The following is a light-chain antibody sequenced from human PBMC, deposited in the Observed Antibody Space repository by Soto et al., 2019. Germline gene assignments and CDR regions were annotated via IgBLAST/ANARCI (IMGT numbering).Light chain of an antibody. Sequence: EIVMTQFPATLSVSPGERATLSCRASQNILNNLAWYQQKPGQAPRLLISGASTRATGIPARFSGSGSGTEFTLTISSLQSEDFAVYYCQPYKDWPRAFGPGTKVDVK. V-gene: IGKV3-15*01. J-gene: IGKJ3*01. CDR2: GAS. CDR1: QNILNN. CDR3: QPYKDWPRA.